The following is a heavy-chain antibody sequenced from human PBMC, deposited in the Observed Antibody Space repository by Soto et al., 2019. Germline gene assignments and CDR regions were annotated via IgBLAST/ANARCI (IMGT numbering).Heavy chain of an antibody. CDR1: GYTFTGYD. Sequence: SSVKVCCKASGYTFTGYDMHWVRQAPGQGLEWMGWINPNSGGTNYAQKFQGWVTMTRDTSISTAYMELSRLRSDDTAVYYCARGPGDYYYYGMDVWGQGTTVTVSS. V-gene: IGHV1-2*04. CDR3: ARGPGDYYYYGMDV. J-gene: IGHJ6*02. CDR2: INPNSGGT. D-gene: IGHD1-26*01.